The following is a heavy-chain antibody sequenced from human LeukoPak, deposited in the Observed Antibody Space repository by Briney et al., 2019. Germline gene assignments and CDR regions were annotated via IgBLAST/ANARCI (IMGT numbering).Heavy chain of an antibody. J-gene: IGHJ4*02. CDR1: GGSISTGNYW. D-gene: IGHD3-16*01. V-gene: IGHV4-39*01. CDR3: ARQMGVGVWALDY. Sequence: SETLSLTCDVSGGSISTGNYWWGWLRQPPGKGLEWIGIIFHTGKTHDNPSLKSRVSMSVDTSNNQFSLRLSAVTAADTAVYYCARQMGVGVWALDYWGQGALVTVSS. CDR2: IFHTGKT.